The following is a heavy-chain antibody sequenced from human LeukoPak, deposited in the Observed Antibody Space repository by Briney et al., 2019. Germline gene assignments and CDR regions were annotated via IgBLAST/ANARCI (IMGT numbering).Heavy chain of an antibody. V-gene: IGHV3-30*18. CDR1: GFTFSSYG. J-gene: IGHJ4*02. CDR3: AKQMDHVHSSSWWWGFDY. D-gene: IGHD6-13*01. CDR2: ISYDGSNK. Sequence: GGSLTLSCAASGFTFSSYGMHWVGQAPGKGLEWVAVISYDGSNKYYADSVGGRFTNARDNSKNTLYLQMNSLRAEDTAVYYCAKQMDHVHSSSWWWGFDYWGRGTLVTVSS.